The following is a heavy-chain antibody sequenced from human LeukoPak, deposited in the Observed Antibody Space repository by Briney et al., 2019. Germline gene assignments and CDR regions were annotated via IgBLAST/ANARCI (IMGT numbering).Heavy chain of an antibody. D-gene: IGHD3-22*01. Sequence: SETLSLTCTVSGGSISSSSYYWGCIRQPPGKGLGWIGSIYYSGSTYYNPSLKSRVTISVDTSKNQFSLKLSSVTAADTAVYYCARLRITMIVVVTYYVGRFDIWGQGTMVTVSS. CDR3: ARLRITMIVVVTYYVGRFDI. J-gene: IGHJ3*02. CDR1: GGSISSSSYY. V-gene: IGHV4-39*01. CDR2: IYYSGST.